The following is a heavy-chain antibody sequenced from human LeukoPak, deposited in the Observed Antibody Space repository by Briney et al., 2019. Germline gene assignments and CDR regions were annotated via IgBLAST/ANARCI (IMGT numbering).Heavy chain of an antibody. J-gene: IGHJ4*02. CDR3: ARDYADYVGYFFFDY. Sequence: GGSLRLSCAASGFTFNNYAMNWVRQAPGKGLDWVSSISGGGETTYYADSAKGRFTISRDNSQNTLYLQMNSLRAEDTAVYYCARDYADYVGYFFFDYWGQGTLVTVSS. D-gene: IGHD4-17*01. V-gene: IGHV3-23*01. CDR2: ISGGGETT. CDR1: GFTFNNYA.